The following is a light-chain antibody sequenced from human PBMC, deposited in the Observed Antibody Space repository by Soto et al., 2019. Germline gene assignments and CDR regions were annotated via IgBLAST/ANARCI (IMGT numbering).Light chain of an antibody. CDR3: SSYTSSITSV. J-gene: IGLJ3*02. V-gene: IGLV2-14*03. CDR2: DVS. Sequence: QSALTQPASVSGSPGQSITISCTGTSSDVGGYKYVSWYQQHPGKAPKLMIYDVSNRPSGVSNRFSGSKSGNTASLTISGLQAEDEADYYCSSYTSSITSVFGGGTKVTVL. CDR1: SSDVGGYKY.